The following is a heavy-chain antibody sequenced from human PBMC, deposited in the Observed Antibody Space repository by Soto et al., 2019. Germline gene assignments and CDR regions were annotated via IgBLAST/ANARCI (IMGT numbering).Heavy chain of an antibody. V-gene: IGHV3-33*01. CDR2: IWYDGSNK. CDR1: GFTFSSYV. D-gene: IGHD2-2*01. J-gene: IGHJ6*02. CDR3: AREIPPYCSSTSCLTYYYGMDV. Sequence: LXLACAASGFTFSSYVMHWVRQAPVKGLEWVAVIWYDGSNKYYADSVKGRFTISRDNSKNTLYLQMNSLRAEDTAVYYCAREIPPYCSSTSCLTYYYGMDVWGQGTTVTVSS.